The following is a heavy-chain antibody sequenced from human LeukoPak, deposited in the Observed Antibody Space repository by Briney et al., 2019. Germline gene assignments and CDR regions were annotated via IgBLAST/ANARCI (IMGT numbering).Heavy chain of an antibody. D-gene: IGHD3-10*01. Sequence: PSETLSLTCTVSGGSISSSSYYWGWIRQPPGKGLEWIGSIYYSGSTYYNPSLKSRVTISVDTSKNQFSLKLSSVTAPDTAVYYCARFEYYYGSGFDYWGQGTLVTVSS. V-gene: IGHV4-39*07. CDR3: ARFEYYYGSGFDY. J-gene: IGHJ4*02. CDR2: IYYSGST. CDR1: GGSISSSSYY.